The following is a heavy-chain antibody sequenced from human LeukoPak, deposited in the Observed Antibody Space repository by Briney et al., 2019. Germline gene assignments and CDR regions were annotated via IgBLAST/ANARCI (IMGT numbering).Heavy chain of an antibody. Sequence: SETLSLTCTVSGGSISTYYWSWIRQPPGKGLEWIGYIYYSGSTNYHPSLKSRVTISVDTSKNQFSLKLSSVTAADTAVYYCARGGYSSLYYFDYWGQGTLVTVSP. CDR3: ARGGYSSLYYFDY. V-gene: IGHV4-59*13. D-gene: IGHD6-13*01. J-gene: IGHJ4*02. CDR2: IYYSGST. CDR1: GGSISTYY.